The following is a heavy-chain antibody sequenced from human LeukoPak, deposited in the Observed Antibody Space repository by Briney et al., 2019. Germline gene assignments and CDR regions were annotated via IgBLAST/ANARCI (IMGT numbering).Heavy chain of an antibody. D-gene: IGHD5-24*01. V-gene: IGHV3-7*02. CDR2: IKQDGSEI. Sequence: PGGSLRLSCAASGFTFSSYAMSWVRQAPGKGLEWVANIKQDGSEIYYVESVKGRFTISRDNAKNSLYLQMNSLRAEDTAAYYCAGNVEFWGQGTLVTVSS. J-gene: IGHJ4*02. CDR1: GFTFSSYA. CDR3: AGNVEF.